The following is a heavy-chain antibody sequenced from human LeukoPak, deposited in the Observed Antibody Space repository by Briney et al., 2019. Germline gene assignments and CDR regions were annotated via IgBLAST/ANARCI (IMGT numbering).Heavy chain of an antibody. CDR3: ARRGSGSYIRRLCWFDP. Sequence: SETLSLTCTVSGGSISSSSYYWGWIRQPPGKGLEWIGSIYYSGSTYYNPSLKSRVTISVDTSKNQFSLKLSSVTAADTAVYYCARRGSGSYIRRLCWFDPWGQGTLVTVSS. CDR2: IYYSGST. V-gene: IGHV4-39*07. CDR1: GGSISSSSYY. D-gene: IGHD1-26*01. J-gene: IGHJ5*02.